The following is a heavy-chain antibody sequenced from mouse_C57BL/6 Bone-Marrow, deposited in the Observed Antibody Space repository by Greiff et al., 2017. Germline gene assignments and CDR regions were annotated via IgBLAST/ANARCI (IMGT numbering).Heavy chain of an antibody. CDR3: ARSVRLLAGFAY. CDR2: IYPRSGNT. D-gene: IGHD2-3*01. J-gene: IGHJ3*01. CDR1: GYTFTSYG. V-gene: IGHV1-81*01. Sequence: QVQLQQSGAELARPGASVKLSCKASGYTFTSYGISWVKQRTGQGLEWIGEIYPRSGNTYYNEKFKGKATLTADKSSSTAYMELRSLTSEDSAVYFCARSVRLLAGFAYWGQGTLVTVSA.